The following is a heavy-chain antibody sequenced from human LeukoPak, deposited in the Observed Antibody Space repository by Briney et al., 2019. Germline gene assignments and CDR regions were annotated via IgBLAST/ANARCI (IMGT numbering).Heavy chain of an antibody. Sequence: SETLSLTCAVYGGSFSGYYWSWIRQPPGKGLEWIGEINHSGSTNYSPSLTSRVTISIDTSKNQLSLKLSPVTAADTAMYYCARAGGIPTSPLDLDYWGQGTLVTVSS. CDR1: GGSFSGYY. CDR2: INHSGST. V-gene: IGHV4-34*01. D-gene: IGHD2-2*01. CDR3: ARAGGIPTSPLDLDY. J-gene: IGHJ4*02.